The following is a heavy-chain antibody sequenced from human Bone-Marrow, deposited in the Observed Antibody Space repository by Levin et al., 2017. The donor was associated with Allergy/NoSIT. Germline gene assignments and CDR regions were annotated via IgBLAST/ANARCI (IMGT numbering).Heavy chain of an antibody. CDR2: IYWNDDK. CDR3: ARRLVDVLTGYYYTDAFHI. D-gene: IGHD3-9*01. J-gene: IGHJ3*02. Sequence: SLTTTGVGVGWLRQPPGKALEWLALIYWNDDKRYSPSLKSRLTITKDTSKNQVVLTMTNMDPVDTATYYCARRLVDVLTGYYYTDAFHIWGQGTMVTVSS. V-gene: IGHV2-5*01. CDR1: SLTTTGVG.